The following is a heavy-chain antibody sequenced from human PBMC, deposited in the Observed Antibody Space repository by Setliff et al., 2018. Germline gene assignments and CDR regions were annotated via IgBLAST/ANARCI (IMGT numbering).Heavy chain of an antibody. D-gene: IGHD3-10*01. Sequence: SETLSLTCAVYGGSFSGYYWSWIRQPPGKGLEWIGLIYDTGSTYYNPSLKSRVTISVDTSKNQFSLKLSSVTAADTAVYYCARESYYGSGYNYWGQGTLVTVSS. V-gene: IGHV4-34*01. CDR3: ARESYYGSGYNY. CDR2: IYDTGST. J-gene: IGHJ4*02. CDR1: GGSFSGYY.